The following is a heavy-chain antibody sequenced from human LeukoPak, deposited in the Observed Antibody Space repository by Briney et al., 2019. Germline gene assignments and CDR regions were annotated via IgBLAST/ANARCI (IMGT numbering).Heavy chain of an antibody. CDR3: ARVSSGSYSFDY. V-gene: IGHV3-48*03. Sequence: VSYISSSGSTIYYADSVKGRFTISRDNAKKSLYLQMNSLRAEDTAVYYCARVSSGSYSFDYWGQGTLVTVSS. D-gene: IGHD1-26*01. CDR2: ISSSGSTI. J-gene: IGHJ4*02.